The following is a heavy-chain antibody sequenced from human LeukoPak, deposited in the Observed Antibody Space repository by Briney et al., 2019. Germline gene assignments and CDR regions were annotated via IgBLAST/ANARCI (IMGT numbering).Heavy chain of an antibody. D-gene: IGHD6-13*01. Sequence: PSETLSLTCSVSGGSIGSYYWNWIRQPAGKGLEWIGRIYISGSSNYNPSLKSRVTMSVDTFKNQLTLRLSSVTAADTAVYYCARGAAGTGHYYYYYYGMDVWGQGTTVTVSS. J-gene: IGHJ6*02. V-gene: IGHV4-4*07. CDR3: ARGAAGTGHYYYYYYGMDV. CDR1: GGSIGSYY. CDR2: IYISGSS.